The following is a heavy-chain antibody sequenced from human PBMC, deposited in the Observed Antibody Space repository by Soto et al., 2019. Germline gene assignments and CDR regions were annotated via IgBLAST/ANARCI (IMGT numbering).Heavy chain of an antibody. CDR1: GFTFGAYA. CDR2: IRNKGYGRTA. D-gene: IGHD2-21*02. V-gene: IGHV3-49*04. J-gene: IGHJ4*02. CDR3: TRVYCGGDCSHFDY. Sequence: GGSRRLSCTTSGFTFGAYALSWVRQSPGKGLEWVGFIRNKGYGRTAEYAASVRGRFIISRDDSRSIAYLQMNSLTTEDTGVYYCTRVYCGGDCSHFDYWGQGTLVTVSS.